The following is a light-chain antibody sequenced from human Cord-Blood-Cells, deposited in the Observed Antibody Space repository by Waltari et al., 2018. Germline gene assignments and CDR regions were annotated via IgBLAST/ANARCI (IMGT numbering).Light chain of an antibody. V-gene: IGKV1-6*01. J-gene: IGKJ3*01. Sequence: AIQMTQSPSSMSTSVGDRVSITCRASQGIRNDLGWYQQKPGKAPKLLIYAASSLQSGVPSRFSGSGSGTDFTLTISSLQPEDFATYYCLQDYNYPFTFGPGTKVDTK. CDR3: LQDYNYPFT. CDR1: QGIRND. CDR2: AAS.